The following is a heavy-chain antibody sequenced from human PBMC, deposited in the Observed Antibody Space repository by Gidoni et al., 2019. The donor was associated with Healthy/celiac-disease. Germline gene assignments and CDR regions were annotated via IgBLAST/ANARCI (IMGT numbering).Heavy chain of an antibody. V-gene: IGHV4-34*01. D-gene: IGHD3-22*01. J-gene: IGHJ4*02. Sequence: QVQLQQWGAGLLKPSETLSLTCAVYGGSFSGYYWSWIRQPPGKGLEWIGEINHSGSTNYNPSLKSRVTISVDTSKNQFSLKLSSVTAADTAVYYCARVRYYDSSGYSYYFDYWGQGTLVTVSS. CDR2: INHSGST. CDR1: GGSFSGYY. CDR3: ARVRYYDSSGYSYYFDY.